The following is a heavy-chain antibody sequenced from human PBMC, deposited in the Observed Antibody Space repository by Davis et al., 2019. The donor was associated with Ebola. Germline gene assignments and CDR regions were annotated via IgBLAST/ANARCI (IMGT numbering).Heavy chain of an antibody. Sequence: ASVKVSCKASGYTFTDYYMHWVRQAPGQGLEWLGWLNTHTGNPTYAQDFTGRFVLSLDTSVSTAYLQISSLKAEDTAVYYCARGTVTGHIDYWGQGTLVTVSS. J-gene: IGHJ4*02. CDR2: LNTHTGNP. V-gene: IGHV7-4-1*02. D-gene: IGHD4-17*01. CDR3: ARGTVTGHIDY. CDR1: GYTFTDYY.